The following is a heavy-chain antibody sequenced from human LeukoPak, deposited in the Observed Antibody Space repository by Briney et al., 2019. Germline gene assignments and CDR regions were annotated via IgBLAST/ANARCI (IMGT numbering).Heavy chain of an antibody. J-gene: IGHJ6*03. CDR3: ARGYYGSGSYYNGYYYYMDV. CDR1: GGSISSYY. V-gene: IGHV4-59*01. D-gene: IGHD3-10*01. CDR2: IYYSGST. Sequence: SETLSLTCTVSGGSISSYYWSWIRQPPGKGLERIGYIYYSGSTNYNPSLKSRVTISVDTSKNQFSLKLSSVTAADTAVYYCARGYYGSGSYYNGYYYYMDVWGKGTTVTISS.